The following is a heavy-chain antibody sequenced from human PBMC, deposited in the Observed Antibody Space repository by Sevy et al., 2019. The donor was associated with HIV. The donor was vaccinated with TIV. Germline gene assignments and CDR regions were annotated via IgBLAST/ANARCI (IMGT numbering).Heavy chain of an antibody. CDR1: GFAFYDYS. CDR2: LSFGCGKI. Sequence: GGSLRLSCAASGFAFYDYSMSWIRQAPGKGLEWVATLSFGCGKINYADSVKGRFTISRDNSKNSFYLQMDNLRVEDTALYYCAGEGCTRPHDYWGQGTRVTVS. CDR3: AGEGCTRPHDY. V-gene: IGHV3-21*04. D-gene: IGHD2-8*01. J-gene: IGHJ4*02.